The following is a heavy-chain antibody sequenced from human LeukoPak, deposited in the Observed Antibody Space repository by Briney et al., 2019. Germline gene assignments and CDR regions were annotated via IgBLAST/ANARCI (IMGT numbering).Heavy chain of an antibody. V-gene: IGHV4-59*01. CDR1: GDSISPYY. CDR3: ARILRVRIQRVYDFYSMDV. J-gene: IGHJ6*03. Sequence: PSETLSLTCNVSGDSISPYYWSWIRQPLGKGLEWIGNIYYIGSTNHNPTLKSPVTIGSDTSKSQFSLKLRSGTAPDTAVNYRARILRVRIQRVYDFYSMDVCGKGTTVT. D-gene: IGHD1-1*01. CDR2: IYYIGST.